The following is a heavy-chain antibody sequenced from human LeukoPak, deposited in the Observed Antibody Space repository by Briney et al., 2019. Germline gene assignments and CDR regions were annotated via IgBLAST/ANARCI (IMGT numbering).Heavy chain of an antibody. CDR3: VSGNDPDSTWENYRLDAFDI. J-gene: IGHJ3*02. Sequence: GGSLRLSCAGSGYTFSHYSVNWVRQSAGKGLEGVASISSTSDYIYYADSVKGRFTISRDNTKSSLYLQMNSLRAEDTAVYYCVSGNDPDSTWENYRLDAFDIWGQGTTVIVSS. CDR2: ISSTSDYI. V-gene: IGHV3-21*01. CDR1: GYTFSHYS. D-gene: IGHD3-16*02.